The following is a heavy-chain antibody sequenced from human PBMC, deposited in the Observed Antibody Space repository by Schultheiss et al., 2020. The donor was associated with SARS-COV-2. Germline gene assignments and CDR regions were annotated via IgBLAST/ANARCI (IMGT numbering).Heavy chain of an antibody. CDR2: IYFTGIT. CDR1: GSSITGFF. D-gene: IGHD5-18*01. J-gene: IGHJ3*02. Sequence: SETLSLTCSVSGSSITGFFWTWIRQPPGKGLDPIGNIYFTGITKYSPSLKSRVTISVDTSKKQFSLRLGSVTAADTAVYYCAREQIAMVAFDIWGQGTMVTVSS. CDR3: AREQIAMVAFDI. V-gene: IGHV4-59*01.